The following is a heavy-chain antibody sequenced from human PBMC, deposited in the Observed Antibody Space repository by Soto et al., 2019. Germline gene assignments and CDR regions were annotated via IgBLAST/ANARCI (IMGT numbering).Heavy chain of an antibody. CDR3: AHPRGYGVFDAYDI. J-gene: IGHJ3*02. CDR2: ISAGGGNT. V-gene: IGHV3-23*01. Sequence: PGGSLRLSCAASGFIFENFGMSWVRQAPGKGLEWVSAISAGGGNTYYADSVKGRVTISRDNSINTLYLQMNSLRTEDTAVYYCAHPRGYGVFDAYDIWGQGAMVTVSS. CDR1: GFIFENFG. D-gene: IGHD4-17*01.